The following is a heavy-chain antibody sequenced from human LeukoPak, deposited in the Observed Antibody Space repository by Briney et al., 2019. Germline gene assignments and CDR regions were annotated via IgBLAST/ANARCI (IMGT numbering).Heavy chain of an antibody. CDR1: GYTFTSYG. J-gene: IGHJ6*03. CDR3: ARGRAIRSRPHMDV. Sequence: ASVKVSCKASGYTFTSYGISWVRQAPGQGLEWMGWISAYNGNTNYAQKLQGRVTMTTDTSTSTAYMELSRLRSDDTAVYYCARGRAIRSRPHMDVWGKGTTVTVSS. CDR2: ISAYNGNT. D-gene: IGHD2-2*02. V-gene: IGHV1-18*01.